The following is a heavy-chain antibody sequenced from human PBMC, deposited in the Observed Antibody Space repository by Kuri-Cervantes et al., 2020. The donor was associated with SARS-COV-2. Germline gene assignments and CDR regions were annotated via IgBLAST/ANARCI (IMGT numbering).Heavy chain of an antibody. J-gene: IGHJ4*02. CDR1: GFTFSSYS. D-gene: IGHD3-10*01. CDR2: ISSSSSYI. Sequence: GESLKISCAASGFTFSSYSMNWVRQAPGKGLEWVSSISSSSSYIYYADSVKGRFTISRDNAQNSLYLQMNSLRAEDTAVYYCASGQYYGSGSYWVPEYFDYWGQGTLVTVSS. CDR3: ASGQYYGSGSYWVPEYFDY. V-gene: IGHV3-21*01.